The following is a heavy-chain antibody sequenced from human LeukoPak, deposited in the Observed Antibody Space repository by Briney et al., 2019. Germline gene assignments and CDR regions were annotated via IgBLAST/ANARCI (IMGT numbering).Heavy chain of an antibody. CDR1: GYTLTELS. CDR2: FDPEDDET. CDR3: ATGLVTRAMVRGVIDY. Sequence: GASVKVSCKVSGYTLTELSIHWGRHAPGKGLEWMGGFDPEDDETIYAPKFEGRVTMTEDTSTDTAYMELSSLRSEDTAEYYCATGLVTRAMVRGVIDYWGQGTLVTVSS. D-gene: IGHD3-10*01. V-gene: IGHV1-24*01. J-gene: IGHJ4*02.